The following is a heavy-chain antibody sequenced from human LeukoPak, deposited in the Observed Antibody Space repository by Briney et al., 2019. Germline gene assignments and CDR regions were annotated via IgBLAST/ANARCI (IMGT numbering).Heavy chain of an antibody. CDR3: VADSSTYGYYYHHMDV. CDR1: GFTFSSYW. V-gene: IGHV3-74*01. D-gene: IGHD5-18*01. CDR2: INTDGSST. J-gene: IGHJ6*03. Sequence: PGGSLRLSCAASGFTFSSYWMHWVRQAPGKGLVWVSRINTDGSSTSYADSVKGRFTISRDNAKNTLYLQMNSLRAEDTALYHCVADSSTYGYYYHHMDVWGKGTTVTVSS.